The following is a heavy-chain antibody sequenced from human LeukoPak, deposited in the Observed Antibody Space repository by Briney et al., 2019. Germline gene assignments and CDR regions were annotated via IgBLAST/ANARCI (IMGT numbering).Heavy chain of an antibody. CDR2: IIPSFDVG. J-gene: IGHJ5*02. CDR1: GDTFNSYA. V-gene: IGHV1-69*04. D-gene: IGHD1-26*01. Sequence: SVKVSCKASGDTFNSYAISWVRQAPGQGLEWMGRIIPSFDVGNYAQRFQGRVTITADKSTNTSYMELSSLRSEDTAVYYCARDHYIGSPNWFDPWGQGTLVTVSS. CDR3: ARDHYIGSPNWFDP.